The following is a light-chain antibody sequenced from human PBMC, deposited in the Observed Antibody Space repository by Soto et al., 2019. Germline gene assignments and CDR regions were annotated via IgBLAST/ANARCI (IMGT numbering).Light chain of an antibody. CDR1: SSDVGGYND. Sequence: QSVLTQPPSASGSPGQSVTISCTGTSSDVGGYNDVSWYQQHPGKAPKLMIYEVSKRPSGVPDRFSGSKSGNTASLTVSGLQAEDEADYYCSSFAGRTPXVFGTGTKVTVL. V-gene: IGLV2-8*01. CDR3: SSFAGRTPXV. CDR2: EVS. J-gene: IGLJ1*01.